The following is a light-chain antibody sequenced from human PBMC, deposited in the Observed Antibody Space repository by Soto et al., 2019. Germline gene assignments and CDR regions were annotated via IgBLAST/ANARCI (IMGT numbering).Light chain of an antibody. CDR1: SSDVGGYNY. CDR2: DVS. J-gene: IGLJ3*02. V-gene: IGLV2-14*01. Sequence: QSALTQPASVSGSPGHSITISCTGNSSDVGGYNYVSWYQQHPGKAPKLMIYDVSNRPSGVSNRFSGSKSGNTASLTISGLQAEDEADYYCSSYTSSSTLVFGGGTKLTVL. CDR3: SSYTSSSTLV.